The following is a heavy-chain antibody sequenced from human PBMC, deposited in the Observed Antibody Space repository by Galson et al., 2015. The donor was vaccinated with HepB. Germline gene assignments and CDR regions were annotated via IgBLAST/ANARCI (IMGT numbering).Heavy chain of an antibody. Sequence: SLRLSCAASGFTFGDYGMSWFRQAPGKGLEWVSFIRSKAYGGTTEYAASVKGRFTISRDDSKSIAYLQMNSLKTEDTAVYYCTSAPVTMGDYWGQGTLVTVSS. V-gene: IGHV3-49*03. CDR1: GFTFGDYG. D-gene: IGHD4/OR15-4a*01. CDR2: IRSKAYGGTT. J-gene: IGHJ4*02. CDR3: TSAPVTMGDY.